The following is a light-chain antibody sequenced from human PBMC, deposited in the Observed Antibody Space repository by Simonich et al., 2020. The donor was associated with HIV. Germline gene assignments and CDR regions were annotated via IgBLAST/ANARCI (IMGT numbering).Light chain of an antibody. CDR1: QSVSSN. CDR2: GAS. CDR3: QQYNKWPPWT. J-gene: IGKJ1*01. V-gene: IGKV3-15*01. Sequence: EIVMTQFPATLSVSPGERATLSCRASQSVSSNLAWYQQKPGQAPRLLIYGASTRATGIPARFKGSGSGTEFTLTISSLQSEDFAVYYCQQYNKWPPWTFGQGTKVEIK.